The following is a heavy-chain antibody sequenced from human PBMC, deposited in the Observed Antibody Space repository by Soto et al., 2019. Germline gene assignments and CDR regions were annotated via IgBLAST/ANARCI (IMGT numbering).Heavy chain of an antibody. J-gene: IGHJ4*02. Sequence: SVKVSCKVSGSRFSNYFISWVRQAAGHGLEWLGRIIPIFNSTKYAQNFQGRVTITADKSTSTASLELSSLRSDDTAVYYCAREGRGKKAGYNGLVSLGYWGQGTLVTAPQ. CDR2: IIPIFNST. CDR1: GSRFSNYF. D-gene: IGHD2-2*02. V-gene: IGHV1-69*06. CDR3: AREGRGKKAGYNGLVSLGY.